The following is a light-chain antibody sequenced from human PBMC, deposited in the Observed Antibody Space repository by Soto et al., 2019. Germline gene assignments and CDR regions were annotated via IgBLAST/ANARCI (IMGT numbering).Light chain of an antibody. CDR3: CSFAGAYSYV. J-gene: IGLJ1*01. CDR2: DVT. V-gene: IGLV2-11*01. Sequence: QSVLTQPRSVSASPGQSVTISCTGTSSDVGRYDYVSWYQQHPGKAPKLIVYDVTERPSGVPDRFSGSKSGNTASLTISGLQAEDEADYYCCSFAGAYSYVFGNGPKVTVL. CDR1: SSDVGRYDY.